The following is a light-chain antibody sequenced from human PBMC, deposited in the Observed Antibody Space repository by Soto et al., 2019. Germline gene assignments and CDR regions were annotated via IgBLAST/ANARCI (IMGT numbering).Light chain of an antibody. Sequence: DIQLTQSPSFLSASVGDRVTITCQASQGIDSYLAWYQQKPGKAPNLLIYVASTLQSGVPSRFSGSGSGTKFTLTISSLQPEDFATYYCQQLNSYPHTFGGGTKVEIK. CDR1: QGIDSY. CDR2: VAS. J-gene: IGKJ4*01. V-gene: IGKV1-9*01. CDR3: QQLNSYPHT.